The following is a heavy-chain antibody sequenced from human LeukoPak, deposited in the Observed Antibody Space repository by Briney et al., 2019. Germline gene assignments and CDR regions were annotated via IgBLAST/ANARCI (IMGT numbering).Heavy chain of an antibody. Sequence: GGSLRLSCAASGFTFSSFEMNWVRQAPGRGLEWVSYISSSGSSTYYADSVKGRFTISRDNAKNSLYLQMNSLRAEDTALYYCARSGAPTPDYWGQGTLVIVSS. CDR1: GFTFSSFE. V-gene: IGHV3-48*03. CDR2: ISSSGSST. D-gene: IGHD2-15*01. J-gene: IGHJ4*02. CDR3: ARSGAPTPDY.